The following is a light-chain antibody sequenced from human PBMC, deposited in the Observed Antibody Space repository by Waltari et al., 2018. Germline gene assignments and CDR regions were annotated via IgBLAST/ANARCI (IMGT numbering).Light chain of an antibody. CDR3: AARDDSLNVWV. CDR2: TDD. V-gene: IGLV1-44*01. Sequence: VLTHPPSASGPPRQLVTNSAPGITSNIGDNPVNRYQQFPGTAPKVLIYTDDQRPWGVPDLFSVSKSGPSASLAISGLQSDDEGDYYCAARDDSLNVWVFGGGTKVTVL. J-gene: IGLJ3*02. CDR1: TSNIGDNP.